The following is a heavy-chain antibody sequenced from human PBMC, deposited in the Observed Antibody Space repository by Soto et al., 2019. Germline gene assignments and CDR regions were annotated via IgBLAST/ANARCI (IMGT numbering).Heavy chain of an antibody. D-gene: IGHD3-22*01. CDR2: IYYSGST. CDR3: ARGTDYYDSSGYYVGDDFDY. Sequence: SETLSLTCTVSGGSISSGGYYWSWIRQHPGKGLEWIGYIYYSGSTYYNPSLKSRVTISVDTSKNQFSLKLSSVTAADTAVYYCARGTDYYDSSGYYVGDDFDYWGQGTLVTVSS. J-gene: IGHJ4*02. V-gene: IGHV4-31*03. CDR1: GGSISSGGYY.